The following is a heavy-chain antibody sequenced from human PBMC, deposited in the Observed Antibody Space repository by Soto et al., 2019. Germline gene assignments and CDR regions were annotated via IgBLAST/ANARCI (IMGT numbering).Heavy chain of an antibody. D-gene: IGHD6-19*01. J-gene: IGHJ4*02. Sequence: GASVKVSCKASGYTFISYAIHWVRQAPGQRLEWMGWINAGNGNRKYSQKLQDRVTITRDTPASTAYMELSSLRSDDTAVYYCARAGSGWSVDYWGQGSLVTVSS. V-gene: IGHV1-3*01. CDR3: ARAGSGWSVDY. CDR2: INAGNGNR. CDR1: GYTFISYA.